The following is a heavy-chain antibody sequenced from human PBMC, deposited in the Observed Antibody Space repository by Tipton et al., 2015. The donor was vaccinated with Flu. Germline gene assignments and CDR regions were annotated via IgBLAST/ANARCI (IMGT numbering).Heavy chain of an antibody. CDR1: GGSIRSYY. CDR2: IYASGST. J-gene: IGHJ4*02. Sequence: TLSLTCTVSGGSIRSYYWSWIRQPAGKGLEWVGRIYASGSTNYNPSLKSRLTMSVDTSKNQFSLKLSSVTAADTAAYYCARGSGSGTYVIFYFWGQGTLVTVSS. V-gene: IGHV4-4*07. D-gene: IGHD3-10*01. CDR3: ARGSGSGTYVIFYF.